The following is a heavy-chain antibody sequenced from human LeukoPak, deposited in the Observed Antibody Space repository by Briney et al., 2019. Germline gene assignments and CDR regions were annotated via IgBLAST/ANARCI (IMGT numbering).Heavy chain of an antibody. J-gene: IGHJ4*02. CDR3: AIATGAVAGTGEYYFDY. CDR1: GYTFTSYG. CDR2: ISAYNGNT. D-gene: IGHD6-19*01. Sequence: ASVKVSCKASGYTFTSYGISWVRQAPGQGLEWMGWISAYNGNTNYAQKLQGRVTMTTDTSTSTAYMELRSLRSDDTAVYYCAIATGAVAGTGEYYFDYWGQGTLVTVSS. V-gene: IGHV1-18*01.